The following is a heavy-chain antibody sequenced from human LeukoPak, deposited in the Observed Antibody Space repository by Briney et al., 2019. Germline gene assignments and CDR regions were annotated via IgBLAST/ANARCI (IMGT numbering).Heavy chain of an antibody. CDR2: ISTSGST. Sequence: PSETLSLTCTVSGGYISSYYWSWIRQPAGKGLEWIGRISTSGSTNYNPSLTSRVTMSVDQSKNQFSLNLNSVTAADTAVYFCARVNSSGSFHDYWGQGARVTVSS. D-gene: IGHD3-22*01. CDR3: ARVNSSGSFHDY. J-gene: IGHJ4*02. CDR1: GGYISSYY. V-gene: IGHV4-4*07.